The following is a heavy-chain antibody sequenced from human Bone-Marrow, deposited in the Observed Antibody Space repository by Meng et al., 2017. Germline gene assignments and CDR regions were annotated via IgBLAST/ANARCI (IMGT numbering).Heavy chain of an antibody. CDR2: INTDGSST. CDR3: ARFTPFDY. Sequence: EVYLGESGGVLVQPGGSLRLSCTASGFTFSSYWMHWVRQAPGKGPVWVSRINTDGSSTDYADSVKGRFTISRDNAKNTLYLQMNSLRAEDTAMYYCARFTPFDYWGQGTLVTVST. V-gene: IGHV3-74*01. J-gene: IGHJ4*02. CDR1: GFTFSSYW.